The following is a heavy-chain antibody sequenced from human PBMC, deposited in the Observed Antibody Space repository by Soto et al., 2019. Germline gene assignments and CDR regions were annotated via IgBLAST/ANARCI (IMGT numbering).Heavy chain of an antibody. D-gene: IGHD3-22*01. CDR3: ARSQDSSGYWNNCFDP. CDR2: IIPIFGTA. CDR1: GGTFSTYT. V-gene: IGHV1-69*01. Sequence: QVQLVQSGAEVKKPGSSVKVSCKASGGTFSTYTITWARQAPGQGLEWMGGIIPIFGTANYPQKFQGRVTITADESTSTAYMEMSSLRSEDTAVYYCARSQDSSGYWNNCFDPWGQGTLVTVSS. J-gene: IGHJ5*02.